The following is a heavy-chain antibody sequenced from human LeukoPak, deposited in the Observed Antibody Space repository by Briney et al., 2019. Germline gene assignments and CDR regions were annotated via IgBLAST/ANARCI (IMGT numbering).Heavy chain of an antibody. Sequence: SETLSLTCTVSGGSISSYYWSWIRQPPGKGLEWIGYIYYSGTTTYNPSLKSRVTISVDTSKNQFSLKLSSVTAADTAVYYCAKVKYCSGGSCYSVDAFDIWGQGTMVTVSS. CDR3: AKVKYCSGGSCYSVDAFDI. V-gene: IGHV4-59*01. J-gene: IGHJ3*02. D-gene: IGHD2-15*01. CDR1: GGSISSYY. CDR2: IYYSGTT.